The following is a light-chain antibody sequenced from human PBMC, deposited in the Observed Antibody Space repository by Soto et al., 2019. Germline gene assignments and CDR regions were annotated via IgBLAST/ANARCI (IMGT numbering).Light chain of an antibody. CDR1: STYIAEYDY. CDR2: EVS. V-gene: IGLV2-14*01. Sequence: QSALTQPPSASGSPGQSVTISCTGTSTYIAEYDYVSWYQQSPGKAPKLVIYEVSNRPSGVSNRFSGSKSGNTASLTISGLQAEDEADYYCSSYTSSSTLYVFGTGTKVTVL. J-gene: IGLJ1*01. CDR3: SSYTSSSTLYV.